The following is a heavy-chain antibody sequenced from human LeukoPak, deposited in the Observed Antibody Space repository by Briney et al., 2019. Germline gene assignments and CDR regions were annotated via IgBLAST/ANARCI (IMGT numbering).Heavy chain of an antibody. V-gene: IGHV3-9*01. J-gene: IGHJ3*02. CDR1: GFTFDDYA. CDR2: ISWNSGSI. D-gene: IGHD3-22*01. CDR3: AKASRSGYDSSGYRLGYDAFDI. Sequence: GRSLRLSCAACGFTFDDYAMHWVRQAPGKGLEWVSGISWNSGSIGYADSVKGRFTISRDNAKNSLYLQMNSLRAEDTALYYCAKASRSGYDSSGYRLGYDAFDIWGQGTMVTVSS.